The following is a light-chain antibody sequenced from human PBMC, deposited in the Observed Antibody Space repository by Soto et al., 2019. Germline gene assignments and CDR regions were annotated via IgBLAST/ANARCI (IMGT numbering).Light chain of an antibody. J-gene: IGKJ5*01. CDR3: QQYGSSPQIT. Sequence: IVLTQSPGTLSLSPGDRATLSCRASQSVSRNYFARYQQKPGQPPRLLIFGASSRATGIPDRFSGSGSGADFALSISRLEPEDFAVSYCQQYGSSPQITFGQGTRLDSK. CDR1: QSVSRNY. CDR2: GAS. V-gene: IGKV3-20*01.